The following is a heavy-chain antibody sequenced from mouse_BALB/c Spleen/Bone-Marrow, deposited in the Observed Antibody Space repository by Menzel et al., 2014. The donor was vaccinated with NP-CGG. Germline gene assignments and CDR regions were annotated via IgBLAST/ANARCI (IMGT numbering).Heavy chain of an antibody. CDR2: INPSSGYT. V-gene: IGHV1-4*01. D-gene: IGHD2-1*01. J-gene: IGHJ4*01. CDR3: ARVYRNYGAMDY. Sequence: LVESGAELARPGASVKMSCRASGYTFTTYTMHWVKQRPGQGLEWIGYINPSSGYTYYNQKFKDKATLTADKSSSAAYLQLSSLTSEDSAVYYCARVYRNYGAMDYWGQGTSVTVSS. CDR1: GYTFTTYT.